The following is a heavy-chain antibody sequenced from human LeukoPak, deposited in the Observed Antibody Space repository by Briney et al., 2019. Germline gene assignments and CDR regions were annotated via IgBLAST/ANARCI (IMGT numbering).Heavy chain of an antibody. Sequence: GESLKISFKASGYSFPNYWIAWVRQMPEKGLEWMGIIYPGDSDTRYSPSFQGQVTISADKSISTAYLQWNSLKTSDTAMYYCARRDGGDSRWFDPWGQGTLVTVSS. J-gene: IGHJ5*02. D-gene: IGHD4-23*01. CDR1: GYSFPNYW. V-gene: IGHV5-51*01. CDR3: ARRDGGDSRWFDP. CDR2: IYPGDSDT.